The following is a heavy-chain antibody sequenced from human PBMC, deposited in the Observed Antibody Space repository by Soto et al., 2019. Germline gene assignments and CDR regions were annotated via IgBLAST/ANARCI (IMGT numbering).Heavy chain of an antibody. CDR2: IYTSGST. CDR3: ARGDGALDV. CDR1: GFIVSSNY. Sequence: EVQLVESGGGLVQPGGSLRLSCAASGFIVSSNYMSWVRQAPGKGLEWVSVIYTSGSTYYADSVKGRFSISRDNSKNIVYHQMNSLRAEDTAVYYCARGDGALDVWGQGKLVTVS. J-gene: IGHJ3*01. V-gene: IGHV3-66*01. D-gene: IGHD3-10*01.